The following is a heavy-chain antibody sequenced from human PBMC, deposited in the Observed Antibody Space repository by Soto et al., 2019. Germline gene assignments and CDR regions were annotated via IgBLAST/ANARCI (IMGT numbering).Heavy chain of an antibody. Sequence: ASVKVSCKASGYTFTSYAMHWVRQAPGQRLEWMGWINADNGNTKYSQRFQGRVTMTRDTSVSTAYMELSSLRSEDTAVYYCARSVEWLASFDYWGQGTLVTVSS. CDR2: INADNGNT. J-gene: IGHJ4*02. V-gene: IGHV1-3*01. D-gene: IGHD6-19*01. CDR3: ARSVEWLASFDY. CDR1: GYTFTSYA.